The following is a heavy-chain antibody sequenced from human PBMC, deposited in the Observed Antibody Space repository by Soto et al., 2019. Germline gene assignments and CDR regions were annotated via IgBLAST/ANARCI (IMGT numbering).Heavy chain of an antibody. V-gene: IGHV2-5*02. CDR3: ARLGATDITYSFDS. D-gene: IGHD2-21*01. J-gene: IGHJ4*02. Sequence: QITLKESGPPLVKPTQTLTLTCTFSAFSLSTSGVGVGWIRQPPGKALEWLTFIYWDDDKRYSPSLKSRLTIPQAHAKNPLVPTMPTMDPMDTATYYCARLGATDITYSFDSWGQGTLVTVSS. CDR2: IYWDDDK. CDR1: AFSLSTSGVG.